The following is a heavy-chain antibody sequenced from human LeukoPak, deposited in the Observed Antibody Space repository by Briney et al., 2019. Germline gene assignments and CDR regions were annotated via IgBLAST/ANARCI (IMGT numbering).Heavy chain of an antibody. CDR1: GFTFIGHN. CDR3: ARAMSTSGGVRNYFDS. V-gene: IGHV3-48*04. J-gene: IGHJ4*02. Sequence: QSGGSLRLSCAASGFTFIGHNMNWVRQAPGKGLEWVSFVSISSGTIYYADSVKGRFRISRDNAKSSLDLEMNSLRAEDTAVYYCARAMSTSGGVRNYFDSWGQGTLVTVSS. D-gene: IGHD3-16*01. CDR2: VSISSGTI.